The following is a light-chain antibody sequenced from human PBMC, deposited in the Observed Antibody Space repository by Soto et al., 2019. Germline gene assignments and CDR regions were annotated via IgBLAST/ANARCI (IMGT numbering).Light chain of an antibody. Sequence: QSVLTQAASVSGSPGQSITISCTGTSSDVGSYNLVSWYQRHPGKAPKLMIYEVSKRPSGLSNRFSGSKSGNTASLTISGLQAEDEADYYCCSYAGSRTPLIFGTGTKVTVL. CDR3: CSYAGSRTPLI. J-gene: IGLJ1*01. CDR1: SSDVGSYNL. V-gene: IGLV2-23*02. CDR2: EVS.